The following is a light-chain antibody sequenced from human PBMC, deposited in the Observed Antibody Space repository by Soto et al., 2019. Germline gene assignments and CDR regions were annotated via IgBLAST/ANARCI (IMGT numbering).Light chain of an antibody. Sequence: NFMLTQPHSVSESPGKTVTISCTRSSGSIASNYVQWYQQRPGSSPTTVIYDDNQRPSGVPDRFSGSIDSSSNSASLTISGLKTEDAADYYCQSYDSSNHVVFGGGTKLTVL. CDR3: QSYDSSNHVV. CDR1: SGSIASNY. V-gene: IGLV6-57*01. J-gene: IGLJ2*01. CDR2: DDN.